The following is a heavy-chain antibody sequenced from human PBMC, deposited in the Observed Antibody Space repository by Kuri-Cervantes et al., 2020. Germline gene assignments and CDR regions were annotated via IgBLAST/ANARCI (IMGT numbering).Heavy chain of an antibody. J-gene: IGHJ6*02. CDR1: GYTFTSYA. CDR3: ARDRGRIAAAGTISYYYYGMDV. CDR2: INTNTGNP. D-gene: IGHD6-13*01. V-gene: IGHV7-4-1*02. Sequence: ASVKVSCKASGYTFTSYAMNWVRQAPGQGLEWMGWINTNTGNPTYAQGFTGRFVFSLDTSVSTAYLQISSLKAEDTAVYYCARDRGRIAAAGTISYYYYGMDVWGQGTTVTVSS.